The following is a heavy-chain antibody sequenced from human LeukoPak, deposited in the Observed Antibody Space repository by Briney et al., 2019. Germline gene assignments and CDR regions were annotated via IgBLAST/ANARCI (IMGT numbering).Heavy chain of an antibody. CDR3: ASSVGSTDY. D-gene: IGHD1-26*01. CDR2: INHRGST. CDR1: GGSFSDNY. J-gene: IGHJ4*02. Sequence: SETLSLTCGVYGGSFSDNYWTWIRQAPGKGPEWIGEINHRGSTNYNPSLKSRLTMPVDTYKNQFSLKMRSVTDADTAVYYCASSVGSTDYWGQGTLVTVSS. V-gene: IGHV4-34*01.